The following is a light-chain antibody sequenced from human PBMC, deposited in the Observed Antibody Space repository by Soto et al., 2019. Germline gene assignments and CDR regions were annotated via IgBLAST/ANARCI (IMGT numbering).Light chain of an antibody. CDR3: MQALQTPPFT. V-gene: IGKV2-28*01. CDR2: LGS. CDR1: QSLLHSNGYNY. Sequence: DIVMTQSPLSLPVTPGEPASISCRSSQSLLHSNGYNYLDWYLQKPGQSPQLLIYLGSNRASGVPDRFSGSGAGTYFTLKISRVEAEDVGVYYSMQALQTPPFTFGPGTKVDIK. J-gene: IGKJ3*01.